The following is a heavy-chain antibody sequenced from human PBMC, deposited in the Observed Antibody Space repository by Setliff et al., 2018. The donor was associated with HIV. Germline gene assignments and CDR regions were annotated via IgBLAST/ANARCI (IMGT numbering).Heavy chain of an antibody. CDR1: GYTFTAYY. Sequence: GASVKVSCKASGYTFTAYYIHWVRQATGQGLEWMGSVNPNNGNTVYSQKFQGRVTITRDTSASTAYMELSSLRSEDTAVYYCARDRRPAGINYGYGYLDDWGQGTLVTVSS. J-gene: IGHJ4*02. CDR3: ARDRRPAGINYGYGYLDD. CDR2: VNPNNGNT. D-gene: IGHD2-2*02. V-gene: IGHV1-8*03.